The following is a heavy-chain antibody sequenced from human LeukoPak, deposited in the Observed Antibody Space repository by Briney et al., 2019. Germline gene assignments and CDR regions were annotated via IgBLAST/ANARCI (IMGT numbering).Heavy chain of an antibody. D-gene: IGHD2-15*01. J-gene: IGHJ4*02. CDR1: GFTFRSHW. CDR2: TDQDGSDK. V-gene: IGHV3-7*01. Sequence: GGSLRLSCAAAGFTFRSHWMSWLRQAPGKGLEWVANTDQDGSDKQYVDSVKGRFTISRDNAKNSLYLQMDSLRAEDTGLYYCARDHVVDGLVFDYWGQGALVTVSS. CDR3: ARDHVVDGLVFDY.